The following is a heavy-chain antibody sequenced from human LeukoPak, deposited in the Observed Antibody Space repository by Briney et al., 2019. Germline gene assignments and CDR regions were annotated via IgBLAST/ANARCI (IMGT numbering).Heavy chain of an antibody. Sequence: SVKVSCKASGGTFSSYAVSWVRQAPGQGLEWMGGIIPIFGTANYAQKFQGRVTITADESTSTAYMELSSLRSEDTAVYYCARPSRYCSGGSCYSFYAFDIWGQGTMVTVSS. V-gene: IGHV1-69*01. D-gene: IGHD2-15*01. CDR1: GGTFSSYA. CDR3: ARPSRYCSGGSCYSFYAFDI. J-gene: IGHJ3*02. CDR2: IIPIFGTA.